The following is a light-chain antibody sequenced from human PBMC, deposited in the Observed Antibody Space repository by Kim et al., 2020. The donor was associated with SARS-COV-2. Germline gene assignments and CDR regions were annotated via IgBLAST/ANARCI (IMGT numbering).Light chain of an antibody. J-gene: IGKJ4*01. Sequence: SLSPGETATLSSRASQSVDTNLAWYQQKPGQAPRLVIYGASTRATGIPARFSGSGSGTEFTLTISSLQSEDFAVYYCHQYTTWPLTFGGGTKLEI. CDR1: QSVDTN. CDR2: GAS. V-gene: IGKV3-15*01. CDR3: HQYTTWPLT.